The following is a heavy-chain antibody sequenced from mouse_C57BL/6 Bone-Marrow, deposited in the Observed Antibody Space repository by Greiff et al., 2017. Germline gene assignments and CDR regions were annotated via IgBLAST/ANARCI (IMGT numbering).Heavy chain of an antibody. D-gene: IGHD2-5*01. Sequence: QVQLQQPGAELVKPGASVKMSCKASGYTFTSYWITWVKQRPGQGLEWIGDIYPGSGSTNYNEKFKSKATLTVDTSSSTAYMQLSSLTSEDSAVYYCARPYDSNGGNFNVWGTGTTVTVSS. CDR1: GYTFTSYW. V-gene: IGHV1-55*01. CDR2: IYPGSGST. CDR3: ARPYDSNGGNFNV. J-gene: IGHJ1*03.